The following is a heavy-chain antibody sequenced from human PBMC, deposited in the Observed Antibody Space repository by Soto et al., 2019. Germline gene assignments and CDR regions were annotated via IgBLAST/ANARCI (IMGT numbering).Heavy chain of an antibody. CDR2: INHSGST. CDR3: AIMHYDFWSGYTEADNFDY. Sequence: PSETLSLTCAVYGGSFSISYWSWICQPQGKGLEWIGEINHSGSTNYNPSLKSRVTISVDTSKNQFSLKLSSVAAADTAVYYCAIMHYDFWSGYTEADNFDYWGQGTLVTVSS. J-gene: IGHJ4*02. V-gene: IGHV4-34*01. D-gene: IGHD3-3*01. CDR1: GGSFSISY.